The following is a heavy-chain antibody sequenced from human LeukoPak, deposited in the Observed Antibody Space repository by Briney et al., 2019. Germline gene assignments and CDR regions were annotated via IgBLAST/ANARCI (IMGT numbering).Heavy chain of an antibody. J-gene: IGHJ4*02. V-gene: IGHV5-51*01. CDR1: GYTFTNYY. Sequence: KPGESLKISCKGSGYTFTNYYIGWVRQTPGKGLEWRGIISPGDSDARYSPSFQGQVTISADKSISTAYLRWSSLKASDTAMYYCARRYCSSTSCNPYFFDYWGQGTLVTVSS. D-gene: IGHD2-2*01. CDR2: ISPGDSDA. CDR3: ARRYCSSTSCNPYFFDY.